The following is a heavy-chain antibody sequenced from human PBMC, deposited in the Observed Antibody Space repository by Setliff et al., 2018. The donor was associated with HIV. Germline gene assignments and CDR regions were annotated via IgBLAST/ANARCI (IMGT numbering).Heavy chain of an antibody. CDR3: ARGGGYFERLFPPSYYMDL. CDR2: INPNGGFA. Sequence: ASVKVSCKASGYPFSAFFIYWVRQVPGQGLEWLGWINPNGGFANYAQKFRGRVTLTTDTSLKTAYMEVTSLRSNDTAVYYCARGGGYFERLFPPSYYMDLWGTGTSVTVSS. D-gene: IGHD3-9*01. J-gene: IGHJ6*03. V-gene: IGHV1-2*02. CDR1: GYPFSAFF.